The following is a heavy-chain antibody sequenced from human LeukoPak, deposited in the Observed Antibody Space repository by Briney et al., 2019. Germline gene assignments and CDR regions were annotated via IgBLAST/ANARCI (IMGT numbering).Heavy chain of an antibody. CDR3: ASLDYGDY. V-gene: IGHV1-2*02. J-gene: IGHJ4*02. CDR2: INPNSGGT. Sequence: ASVKVSCKTFGYTFSDYYIHWVRQAPGQGLEWMGWINPNSGGTNYAQKFQGRVTMTRDTSISTAYMELSRLRSDDTAVYYCASLDYGDYWGQGTLVTVSS. CDR1: GYTFSDYY.